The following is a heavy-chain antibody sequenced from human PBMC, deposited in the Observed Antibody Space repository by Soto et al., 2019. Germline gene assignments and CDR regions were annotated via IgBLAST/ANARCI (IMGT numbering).Heavy chain of an antibody. CDR1: GFTFDDYT. V-gene: IGHV3-43*01. J-gene: IGHJ6*02. Sequence: GGSLRLSCAASGFTFDDYTMHWIRQAPGKGLEWVSLISWDGGSTYYADSVKGRFTISRDNSKNSLYLQMNSLRTEDTALYYCAKDLGRSSSAYYYYGMDVWGQGTTVTVPS. CDR3: AKDLGRSSSAYYYYGMDV. CDR2: ISWDGGST. D-gene: IGHD6-6*01.